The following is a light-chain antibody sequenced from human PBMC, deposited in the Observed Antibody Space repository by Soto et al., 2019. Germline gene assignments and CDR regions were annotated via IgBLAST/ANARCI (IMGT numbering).Light chain of an antibody. J-gene: IGLJ3*02. CDR3: AAWDDSLNGVV. CDR1: SSNIGTNT. Sequence: QSVRTQPPSASGTPGQGVTISCSGSSSNIGTNTVNWYQHLPGTAPKLLIYSNNQRPSGVPDRFSGSKSGASASLAISGLQSEDEADYYCAAWDDSLNGVVFGGGTKVTVL. V-gene: IGLV1-44*01. CDR2: SNN.